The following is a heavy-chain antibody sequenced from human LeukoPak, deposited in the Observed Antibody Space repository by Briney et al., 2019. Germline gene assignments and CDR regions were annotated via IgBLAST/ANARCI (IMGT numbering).Heavy chain of an antibody. J-gene: IGHJ6*03. V-gene: IGHV4-39*07. CDR1: CGSIRSGDYF. CDR3: AREGMGVVPAAGYYYYYYMDV. D-gene: IGHD2-2*01. Sequence: SETLSLTCTVSCGSIRSGDYFWGWIRQPPGKGLEWIGTIYYSGSTYYHPSLKSRVTMSGDTSKNQFSLKLSSVPAADTAVYYCAREGMGVVPAAGYYYYYYMDVWGKGTTVTISS. CDR2: IYYSGST.